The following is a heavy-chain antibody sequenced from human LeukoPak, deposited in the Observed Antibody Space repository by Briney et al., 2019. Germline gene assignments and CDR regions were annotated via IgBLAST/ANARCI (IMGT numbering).Heavy chain of an antibody. Sequence: GASVKVSCKASGYTFTGYYMHWVRLAPGQGLEWMGWINPNSGGTNYAQKFQGRVTMTRDTSISTAYMELSRLRSDDTAVYYCARDRRYSGYVFDYWGQGTLVTVSS. V-gene: IGHV1-2*02. D-gene: IGHD5-12*01. CDR3: ARDRRYSGYVFDY. CDR1: GYTFTGYY. J-gene: IGHJ4*02. CDR2: INPNSGGT.